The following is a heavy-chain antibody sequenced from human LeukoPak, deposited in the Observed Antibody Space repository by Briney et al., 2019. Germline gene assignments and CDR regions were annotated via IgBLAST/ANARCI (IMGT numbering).Heavy chain of an antibody. CDR2: MNPNSGNT. Sequence: ASVKVSCKASGYTFTGYYMHWVRQAPGQGLEWMGWMNPNSGNTGYAQKFQGRVTMTRNTSISTAYMELSSLRSEDTAVYYCARPHNYDLNNWGQGTLVTVSS. D-gene: IGHD3-3*01. J-gene: IGHJ4*02. V-gene: IGHV1-8*02. CDR3: ARPHNYDLNN. CDR1: GYTFTGYY.